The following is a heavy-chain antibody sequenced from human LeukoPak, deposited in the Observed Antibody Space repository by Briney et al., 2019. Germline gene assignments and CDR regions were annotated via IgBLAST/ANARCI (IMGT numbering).Heavy chain of an antibody. J-gene: IGHJ3*02. CDR3: ASGRGSSWYREAFDI. V-gene: IGHV4-61*01. CDR2: IYYSGST. CDR1: GGSVSSGSYY. D-gene: IGHD6-13*01. Sequence: SETLSLTCTVSGGSVSSGSYYWGWIRQPPGKGLEWIGYIYYSGSTNYNPSLKSRVTISVDTSKNQFSLKLSSVTAADTAVYYCASGRGSSWYREAFDIWGQGTMVTVSS.